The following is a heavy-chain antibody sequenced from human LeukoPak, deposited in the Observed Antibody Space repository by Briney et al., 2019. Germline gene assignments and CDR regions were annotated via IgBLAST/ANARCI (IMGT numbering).Heavy chain of an antibody. Sequence: APVKVSCKASGYTFTSYGISWVRQAPGQGLEWMGWISAYNGNTNYAQKLQGRVTMTTDTSTSTAYMELRSLRSDDTAVYYCARDQPTMVRGVIRNWFDPWGQGTLVTVSS. CDR3: ARDQPTMVRGVIRNWFDP. CDR1: GYTFTSYG. J-gene: IGHJ5*02. D-gene: IGHD3-10*01. V-gene: IGHV1-18*01. CDR2: ISAYNGNT.